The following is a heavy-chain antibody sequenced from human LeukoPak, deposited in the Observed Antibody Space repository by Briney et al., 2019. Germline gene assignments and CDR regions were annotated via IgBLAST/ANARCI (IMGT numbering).Heavy chain of an antibody. J-gene: IGHJ3*02. CDR1: GFSFMNAW. CDR2: IYSGGGT. D-gene: IGHD3-3*01. Sequence: GGSLRLSCAASGFSFMNAWMIWVRQAPGKGLEWVSVIYSGGGTYYADSVKGRFTISRDNSKNTLYLQMNSLRAEDTAVYYCARTRASGRRFLSFDIWGQGTMVTVSS. CDR3: ARTRASGRRFLSFDI. V-gene: IGHV3-53*01.